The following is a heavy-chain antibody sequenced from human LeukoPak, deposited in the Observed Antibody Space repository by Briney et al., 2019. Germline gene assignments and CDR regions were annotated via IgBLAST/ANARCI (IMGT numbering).Heavy chain of an antibody. V-gene: IGHV1-24*01. CDR1: GGTFSSYA. CDR3: ATLSRIVGATTPYFDY. CDR2: FDPEDGET. Sequence: ASVKVSCKASGGTFSSYAISWVRQAPGKGLEWMGGFDPEDGETIYAQKLQGRVTMTEDTSTDTAYMELSSLRSEDTAVYYCATLSRIVGATTPYFDYWGQGTLVTVSS. D-gene: IGHD1-26*01. J-gene: IGHJ4*02.